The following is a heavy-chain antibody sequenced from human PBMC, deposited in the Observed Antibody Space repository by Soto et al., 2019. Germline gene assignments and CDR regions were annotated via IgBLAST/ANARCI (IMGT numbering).Heavy chain of an antibody. CDR2: IIPICGTG. Sequence: WNAPGVGNSSESGSSPHQYKKKRLEWMGGIIPICGTGNYVQNFEGRVTITADKSTSTAYMELSSLRSEDTAVYYCASVLNHGVVIMGYYSYGMDVWGNGITVSV. CDR3: ASVLNHGVVIMGYYSYGMDV. J-gene: IGHJ6*04. CDR1: GVGNSSES. D-gene: IGHD3-3*01. V-gene: IGHV1-69*06.